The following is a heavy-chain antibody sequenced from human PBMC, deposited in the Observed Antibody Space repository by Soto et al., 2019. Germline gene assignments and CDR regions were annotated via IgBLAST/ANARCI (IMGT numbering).Heavy chain of an antibody. Sequence: SETLSLTCTVSGGSISSGNYYWSWIRQPPGKGLEWIGYISYSGSTYYSLSLKSRVTISVDTSKNQFSLNLSFVTAADTAVYYCATMGTPATGLYYFDYWGQGTLVTVSS. D-gene: IGHD5-18*01. CDR2: ISYSGST. V-gene: IGHV4-30-4*01. CDR3: ATMGTPATGLYYFDY. J-gene: IGHJ4*02. CDR1: GGSISSGNYY.